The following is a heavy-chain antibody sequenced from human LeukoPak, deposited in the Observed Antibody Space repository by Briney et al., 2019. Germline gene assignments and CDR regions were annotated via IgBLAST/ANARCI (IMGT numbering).Heavy chain of an antibody. CDR3: ARQLSWGYWYFDL. D-gene: IGHD1-26*01. CDR1: GDSVSSYY. J-gene: IGHJ2*01. Sequence: SETLSLTCTVSGDSVSSYYWSWIRQPPGMGLEWIGYINYSGSTNYNPALKSRVTVSVDTSKNQFSLKLSSVTAADTAVYYCARQLSWGYWYFDLWGRGTLVAVSS. V-gene: IGHV4-59*08. CDR2: INYSGST.